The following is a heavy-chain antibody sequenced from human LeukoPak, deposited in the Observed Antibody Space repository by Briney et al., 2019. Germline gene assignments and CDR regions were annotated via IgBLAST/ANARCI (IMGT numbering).Heavy chain of an antibody. J-gene: IGHJ6*02. Sequence: GASVKVSCTASGYIFSNHGVTWVRQARGQGLEWMGWISAYNGKINYARKFQGRVTITADESTSTAYMELSSLRYEDTAVYYCASPRLPLWXXYYYXXYGMDVXGQ. CDR1: GYIFSNHG. V-gene: IGHV1-18*01. CDR2: ISAYNGKI. CDR3: ASPRLPLWXXYYYXXYGMDV. D-gene: IGHD3-3*01.